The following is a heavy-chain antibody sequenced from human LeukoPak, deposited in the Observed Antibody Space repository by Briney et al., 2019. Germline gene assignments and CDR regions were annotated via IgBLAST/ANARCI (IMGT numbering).Heavy chain of an antibody. V-gene: IGHV4-61*02. J-gene: IGHJ4*02. D-gene: IGHD3-10*01. CDR3: ARDSPGYYGSGSYYFDY. Sequence: PSQTLSLTCTVSGGSISSGSYYWSWIRPPAGKGLEWIGRIYTSGSTNYNPSLKSRVTISVDTSKNQFSLKRSSVTAADTAVYYCARDSPGYYGSGSYYFDYWGQGTLVTVSS. CDR1: GGSISSGSYY. CDR2: IYTSGST.